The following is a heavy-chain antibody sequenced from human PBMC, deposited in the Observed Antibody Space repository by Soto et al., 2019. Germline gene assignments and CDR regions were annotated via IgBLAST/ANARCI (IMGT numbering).Heavy chain of an antibody. V-gene: IGHV1-3*01. Sequence: SXKVSFKASGYTXTSYAMYLVRQAPGQRLEWMGWINAGNGNTKYSQKFQGRVTITSETSASTAYMEMSSLRYEDTAVYYCARLVTFFDYWGQGTLGTVS. J-gene: IGHJ4*02. CDR1: GYTXTSYA. CDR3: ARLVTFFDY. CDR2: INAGNGNT. D-gene: IGHD2-21*02.